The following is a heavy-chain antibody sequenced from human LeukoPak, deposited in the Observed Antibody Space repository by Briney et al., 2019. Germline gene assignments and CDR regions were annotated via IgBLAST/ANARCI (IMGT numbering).Heavy chain of an antibody. V-gene: IGHV4-38-2*02. J-gene: IGHJ4*02. CDR3: ARRRSYYDSSGYEY. Sequence: SETLSLTCTVSGYSISSGYYWGWIRQPPGKGLEWIGSIYHSGSTYYNPSLKSRVTISVDTSKNQFSLKLSSVTAADTAVYYCARRRSYYDSSGYEYWGQGTLVTVSS. CDR1: GYSISSGYY. CDR2: IYHSGST. D-gene: IGHD3-22*01.